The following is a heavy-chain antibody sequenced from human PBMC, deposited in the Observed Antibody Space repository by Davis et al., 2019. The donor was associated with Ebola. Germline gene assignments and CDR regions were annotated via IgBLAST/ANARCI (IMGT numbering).Heavy chain of an antibody. CDR3: ARDVVMRSDGYFYYGLDV. J-gene: IGHJ6*04. V-gene: IGHV3-72*01. CDR2: IRDKANSHST. D-gene: IGHD2-15*01. Sequence: GGSLRLSCAASGFTFSDHVMDWVRQAPGKGLEWVGLIRDKANSHSTEYAASVKGRFTISRDDSRNSLYLQLNSLKTEDTAVYYCARDVVMRSDGYFYYGLDVWGKGTTVTVSS. CDR1: GFTFSDHV.